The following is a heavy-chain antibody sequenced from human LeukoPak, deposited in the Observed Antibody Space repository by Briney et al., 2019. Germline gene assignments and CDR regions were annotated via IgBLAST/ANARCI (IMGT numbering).Heavy chain of an antibody. V-gene: IGHV3-30*01. Sequence: GGSLRLSCAASGFTFSSYAMHWVRQAPGKGLEWVAVISYDGSNKYYADSVKGRFTISRDNSKNTLYLQMNSLRAEDTAVYYCARGFHTAMSQEGFDPWGQGTLVTVSS. CDR3: ARGFHTAMSQEGFDP. D-gene: IGHD5-18*01. J-gene: IGHJ5*02. CDR1: GFTFSSYA. CDR2: ISYDGSNK.